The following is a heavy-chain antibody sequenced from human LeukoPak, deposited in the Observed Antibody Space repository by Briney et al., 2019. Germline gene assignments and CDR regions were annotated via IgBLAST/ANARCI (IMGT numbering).Heavy chain of an antibody. V-gene: IGHV1-24*01. CDR2: FDPEDGET. CDR1: GYTLTELS. CDR3: ARGSDILTGPVYNWFDP. J-gene: IGHJ5*02. Sequence: GASVKVSCKVSGYTLTELSMHWVRQAPGKGREWMGGFDPEDGETIYAQKFQGRVTMTEDTSTDTAYMELSSLRSEDTAVYYCARGSDILTGPVYNWFDPWGQGTLVTVSS. D-gene: IGHD3-9*01.